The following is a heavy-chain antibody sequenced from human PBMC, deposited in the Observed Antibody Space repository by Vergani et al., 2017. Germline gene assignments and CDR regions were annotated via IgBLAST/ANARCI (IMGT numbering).Heavy chain of an antibody. Sequence: EVQLVESGGGLVQPGGSLRLSCAASGFTFSSYEINWVRQAPGKGLEWVSYISSSGSTIYYADAVKGRFTISRDNAKNSLYLQMNSLRAEDTAVYYCAREADSSGGGDTAMAIDYWGQGTLVTVSS. V-gene: IGHV3-48*03. CDR1: GFTFSSYE. CDR3: AREADSSGGGDTAMAIDY. J-gene: IGHJ4*02. D-gene: IGHD5-18*01. CDR2: ISSSGSTI.